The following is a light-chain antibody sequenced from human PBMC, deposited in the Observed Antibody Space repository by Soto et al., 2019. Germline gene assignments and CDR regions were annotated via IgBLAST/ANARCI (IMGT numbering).Light chain of an antibody. J-gene: IGKJ1*01. CDR2: KAS. CDR3: QQYNSYSWT. CDR1: QSISDW. Sequence: DIQMTQSPSTLSASVGDRVTITCRASQSISDWLAWYQQKPGKTPKVLIYKASSLESGVQSRFSASGSGTEFTLTIRSLQPDDFATYYCQQYNSYSWTFGQGTKVEIK. V-gene: IGKV1-5*03.